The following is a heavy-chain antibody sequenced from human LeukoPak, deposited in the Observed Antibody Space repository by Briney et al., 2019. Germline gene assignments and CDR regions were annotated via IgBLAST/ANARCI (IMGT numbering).Heavy chain of an antibody. CDR3: ARKLGVFTVTTAFDY. V-gene: IGHV4-34*01. CDR1: GGSFSGYY. Sequence: ETLSLTCAVYGGSFSGYYWSWIRQPPGKGLEWIGEINHSGSTNYNPSLKSRVTISVDTSKNQFSLKLSSVTAADTAVYYCARKLGVFTVTTAFDYWGQGTLVTVSS. D-gene: IGHD4-17*01. CDR2: INHSGST. J-gene: IGHJ4*02.